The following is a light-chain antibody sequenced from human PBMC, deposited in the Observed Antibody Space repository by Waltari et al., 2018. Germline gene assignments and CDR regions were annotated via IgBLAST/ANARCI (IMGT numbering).Light chain of an antibody. J-gene: IGKJ5*01. CDR2: SIS. Sequence: EVVLTQSPGTMSSSTGETVPLSCRASHNVNNNYLAWYQQRPGQSPRLLMYSISNRAPGIPDRFWGSGSGTDFTLTISRLEPEDFAVYYCQQYGNAPITFGQGTR. CDR1: HNVNNNY. CDR3: QQYGNAPIT. V-gene: IGKV3-20*01.